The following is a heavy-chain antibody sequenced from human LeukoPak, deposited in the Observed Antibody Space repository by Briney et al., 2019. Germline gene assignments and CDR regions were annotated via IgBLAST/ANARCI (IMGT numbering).Heavy chain of an antibody. CDR3: AKSVPTRGWYFDL. V-gene: IGHV3-23*01. J-gene: IGHJ2*01. Sequence: PGGSLRLSCAASGFTFSNYAMSWVRQAPGKALEWLSGISGSGAGTYYADSVKGRFTISRDNSKNTLYLQMNSLSAEDTAVYYCAKSVPTRGWYFDLWGRGTLVTVSS. CDR1: GFTFSNYA. CDR2: ISGSGAGT.